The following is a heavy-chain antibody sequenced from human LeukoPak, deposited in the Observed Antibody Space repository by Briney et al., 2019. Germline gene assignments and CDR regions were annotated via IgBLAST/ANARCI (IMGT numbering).Heavy chain of an antibody. CDR2: ITSSSSTI. CDR1: GFTFSSYS. CDR3: AGEPRGYAFDI. V-gene: IGHV3-48*01. Sequence: GGSLRLSCAASGFTFSSYSMNWVRQAPGKGLEWVSYITSSSSTIYYADSVKGRFTISRDNAKNSLYLQMNSLRAEDTALYYCAGEPRGYAFDIWGQGTMVTVSS. J-gene: IGHJ3*02.